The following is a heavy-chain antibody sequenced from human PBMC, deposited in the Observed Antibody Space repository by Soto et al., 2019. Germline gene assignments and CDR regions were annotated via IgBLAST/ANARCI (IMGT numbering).Heavy chain of an antibody. V-gene: IGHV3-23*01. D-gene: IGHD3-16*01. CDR1: TFPFSSYV. CDR2: ITGDGTTT. Sequence: EVYLLESGGGFVQPGESLRLSCAASTFPFSSYVMHWFRQAPGKGLEWVSAITGDGTTTYYADSVKGRFTISRDNSKNTLYLQIHGLRANDTAMYYCAKPYGFYFYYMDVWGNGTAVTVSS. CDR3: AKPYGFYFYYMDV. J-gene: IGHJ6*03.